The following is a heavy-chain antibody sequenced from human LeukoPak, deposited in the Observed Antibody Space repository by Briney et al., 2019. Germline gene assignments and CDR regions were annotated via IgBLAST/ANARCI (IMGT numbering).Heavy chain of an antibody. V-gene: IGHV4-38-2*02. CDR1: GYSISSDYY. Sequence: SETLSLTCSVSGYSISSDYYWGWIRQPPGKRLEWIGSIYHSGSTYYNPSLKSRVTISVDTSKNQFSLKLTSVTAADTAVYYCARVGIDSGSFADFGYWGQGTLVTVSS. D-gene: IGHD1-26*01. CDR3: ARVGIDSGSFADFGY. CDR2: IYHSGST. J-gene: IGHJ4*02.